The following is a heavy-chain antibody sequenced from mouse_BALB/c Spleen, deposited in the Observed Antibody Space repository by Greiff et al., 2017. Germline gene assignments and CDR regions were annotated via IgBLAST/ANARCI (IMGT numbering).Heavy chain of an antibody. D-gene: IGHD1-1*01. J-gene: IGHJ3*01. V-gene: IGHV1-9*01. CDR3: ARYPRYYYGSSYGFAY. Sequence: VQLVESGAELMKPGASVKISCKATGYTFSSYWIEWVKQRPGHGLEWIGEILPGSGSTNYNEKFKGKATFTADTSSNTAYMQLSSLTSEDSAVYYCARYPRYYYGSSYGFAYWGQGTLVTVSA. CDR1: GYTFSSYW. CDR2: ILPGSGST.